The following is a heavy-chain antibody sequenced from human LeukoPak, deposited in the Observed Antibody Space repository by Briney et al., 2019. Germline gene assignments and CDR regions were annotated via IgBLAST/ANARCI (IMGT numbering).Heavy chain of an antibody. D-gene: IGHD2-21*01. CDR2: INPNRGGT. CDR3: ARDTCVGVSCYNWFDP. J-gene: IGHJ5*02. CDR1: GYSFTDYH. V-gene: IGHV1-2*02. Sequence: GASVKVSCKASGYSFTDYHIHWARQAPGQGLEWMGWINPNRGGTSYAQKFQGRVTMTRDTSITTAYMELSSLRSDDTAMYYCARDTCVGVSCYNWFDPWGQGTLVTVSS.